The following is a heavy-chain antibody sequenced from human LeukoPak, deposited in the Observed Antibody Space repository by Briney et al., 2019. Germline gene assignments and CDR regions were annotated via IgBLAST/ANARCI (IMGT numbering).Heavy chain of an antibody. CDR2: ISGSGGNR. D-gene: IGHD2-8*02. J-gene: IGHJ4*02. CDR3: ATYRQVLLPFES. CDR1: GFTFSSYA. V-gene: IGHV3-23*01. Sequence: PGGSLRLSCAASGFTFSSYAMSWVRQAPGKGLEWVSSISGSGGNRYYADSVKGRFTISRDNSKNTLYLQMNSLRADDTAVYYCATYRQVLLPFESWGQGTLVTVSS.